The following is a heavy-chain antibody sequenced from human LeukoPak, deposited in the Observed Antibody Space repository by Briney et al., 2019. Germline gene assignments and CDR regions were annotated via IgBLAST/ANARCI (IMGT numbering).Heavy chain of an antibody. Sequence: ASGKVSCKASGYTLTSYGISWVRQAPGQGLEWMGWISAYNGNTNYAQKLQGRVTMTTDTSTSTAYMELRSLRSDDTAVYYCARVAAAVDAFDIWGQGTMVTVSS. CDR3: ARVAAAVDAFDI. CDR1: GYTLTSYG. D-gene: IGHD6-13*01. CDR2: ISAYNGNT. V-gene: IGHV1-18*01. J-gene: IGHJ3*02.